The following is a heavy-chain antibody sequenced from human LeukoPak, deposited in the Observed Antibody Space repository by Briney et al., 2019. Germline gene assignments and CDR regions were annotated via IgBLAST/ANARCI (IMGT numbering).Heavy chain of an antibody. D-gene: IGHD3-10*01. V-gene: IGHV3-23*01. J-gene: IGHJ3*02. Sequence: GGSLRLSCAASGFTFSDYYMSWIRQAPGKGLEWVSAIVGSGDNTYYADSVKGRFTISRDNSKNTLYLQMNSLRAEDTAVYYCAKVMVRGVIITTHDAFDIWGQGTMVTVSS. CDR2: IVGSGDNT. CDR3: AKVMVRGVIITTHDAFDI. CDR1: GFTFSDYY.